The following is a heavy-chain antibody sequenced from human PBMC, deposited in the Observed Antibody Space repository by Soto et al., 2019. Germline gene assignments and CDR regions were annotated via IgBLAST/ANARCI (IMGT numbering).Heavy chain of an antibody. CDR1: GFTFKNAW. CDR2: IKSKSAGGTA. CDR3: SCRGYNSSYYQLDF. Sequence: EVPLVESGGGLVKPGGSLRLSCAASGFTFKNAWMTWVRQAPGKGLEWVGRIKSKSAGGTADYAAAVKGRFSLSRDDSQNTLYLQMANLKAEDTAVYYCSCRGYNSSYYQLDFWGQGTLVTVSS. J-gene: IGHJ4*02. D-gene: IGHD6-13*01. V-gene: IGHV3-15*01.